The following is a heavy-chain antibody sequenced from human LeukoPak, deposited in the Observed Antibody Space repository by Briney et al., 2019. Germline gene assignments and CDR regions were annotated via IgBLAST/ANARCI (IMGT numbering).Heavy chain of an antibody. CDR3: TRALGSDY. CDR1: GYTFTDYY. J-gene: IGHJ4*02. Sequence: ASLKVSCKASGYTFTDYYMNWVRQAPGQGLEWMGWINPNSGGTNYAQKFQGRVTITRDTSISTAYMELSSLYSDDTAMYYCTRALGSDYWGQGTLVTVSS. V-gene: IGHV1-2*02. D-gene: IGHD1-26*01. CDR2: INPNSGGT.